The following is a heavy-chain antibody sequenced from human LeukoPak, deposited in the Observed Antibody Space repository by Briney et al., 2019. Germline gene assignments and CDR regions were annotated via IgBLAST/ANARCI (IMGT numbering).Heavy chain of an antibody. CDR2: ISGSGGST. Sequence: GGSPRLSCAASGFTFSGCAMSWVRQAPGKGLEWVSAISGSGGSTYYADSVKGRFTISRDNSKNTLYLQMNSLRAEDTAVYYCAKDWAGGVIRGWGQGTLVTVSS. J-gene: IGHJ4*02. D-gene: IGHD3-16*02. V-gene: IGHV3-23*01. CDR1: GFTFSGCA. CDR3: AKDWAGGVIRG.